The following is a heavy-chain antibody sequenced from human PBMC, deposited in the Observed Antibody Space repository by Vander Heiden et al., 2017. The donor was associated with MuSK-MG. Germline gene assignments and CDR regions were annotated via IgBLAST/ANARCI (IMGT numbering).Heavy chain of an antibody. CDR3: AKDLSIVGATAS. Sequence: EVQLLESGGGLGQPGGSLRLACAASGFTFSSYAMSWVRQAPGKGLEWVSAISGSGGSTYYADSVKGRFTISRDNSKNTLYLQMNSLSAEDTAVSYCAKDLSIVGATASWGQGTLVTVSS. CDR1: GFTFSSYA. D-gene: IGHD1-26*01. J-gene: IGHJ5*02. CDR2: ISGSGGST. V-gene: IGHV3-23*01.